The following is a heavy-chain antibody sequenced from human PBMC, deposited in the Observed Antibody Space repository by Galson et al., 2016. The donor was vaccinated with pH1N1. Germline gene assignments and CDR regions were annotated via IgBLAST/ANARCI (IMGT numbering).Heavy chain of an antibody. CDR2: ISSSSSTI. CDR1: GFTFSSYS. D-gene: IGHD1-14*01. V-gene: IGHV3-48*01. CDR3: ARVNHYYYYGMDV. Sequence: SLRLSCAASGFTFSSYSMNWVRQAQGKGLGWVSYISSSSSTINNADSVKGRFTISRDNAKNSLYLQMNSLRAEDTAVYYCARVNHYYYYGMDVWGQGTTVTVSS. J-gene: IGHJ6*02.